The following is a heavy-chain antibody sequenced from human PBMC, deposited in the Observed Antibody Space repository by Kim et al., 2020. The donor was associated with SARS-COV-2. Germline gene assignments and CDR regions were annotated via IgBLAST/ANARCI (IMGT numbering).Heavy chain of an antibody. CDR3: ARYYEGAFDI. Sequence: ASVKVSCKASGYTFSSNAMNWVRQAPGQGLEWMGWINTKTGSPTYAQGFTGRFVFSLDTPDSTAYLQISGLKAEDTAMYYCARYYEGAFDIWGQGTMVTVSS. CDR1: GYTFSSNA. V-gene: IGHV7-4-1*02. D-gene: IGHD3-16*01. J-gene: IGHJ3*02. CDR2: INTKTGSP.